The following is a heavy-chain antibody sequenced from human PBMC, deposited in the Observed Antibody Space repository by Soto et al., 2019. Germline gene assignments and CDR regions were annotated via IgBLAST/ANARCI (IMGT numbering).Heavy chain of an antibody. CDR1: GFTFSSYE. D-gene: IGHD3-10*01. V-gene: IGHV3-23*01. CDR3: AKDRHYPRDSFHY. J-gene: IGHJ4*02. CDR2: VSANGQGI. Sequence: XGSLRLSCAASGFTFSSYEMNWVRQAPGKGLEWVSAVSANGQGIHYADSVRGRFTISRDNSKNTVFLHMDSLSAEDTAVYYCAKDRHYPRDSFHYWGQGTLVTVSS.